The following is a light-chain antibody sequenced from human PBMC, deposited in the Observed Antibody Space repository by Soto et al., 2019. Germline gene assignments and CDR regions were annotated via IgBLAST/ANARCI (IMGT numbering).Light chain of an antibody. CDR2: DAS. CDR3: QQRSYPIT. Sequence: FLCTDSRATLSGSACWRSALSFRASQSVRTSLAWYQHKPGQAPRLVIYDASLRANGVPARFSGSGSESDFTLTISSLEPEDFAVYYCQQRSYPITFGQGTRLEIK. J-gene: IGKJ5*01. CDR1: QSVRTS. V-gene: IGKV3-11*01.